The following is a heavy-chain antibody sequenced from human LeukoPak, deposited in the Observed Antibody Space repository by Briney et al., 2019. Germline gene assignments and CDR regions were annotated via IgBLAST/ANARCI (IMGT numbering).Heavy chain of an antibody. J-gene: IGHJ6*03. V-gene: IGHV3-30*04. CDR2: ISYDGRNK. Sequence: GGCLRLSPAASRFTLSIYAMHCVPHAPGRGLEWGAVISYDGRNKYYADSVRGRFTIPRDISKNTLYLQMNSLRAEGTAVYYCAKVGKTENRYGSGRFSYYYYMDVWGSRTTVTISS. CDR1: RFTLSIYA. CDR3: AKVGKTENRYGSGRFSYYYYMDV. D-gene: IGHD3-10*01.